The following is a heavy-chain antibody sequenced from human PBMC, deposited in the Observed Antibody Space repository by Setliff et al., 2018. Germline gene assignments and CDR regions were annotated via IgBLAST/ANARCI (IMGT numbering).Heavy chain of an antibody. D-gene: IGHD3-10*01. V-gene: IGHV3-48*01. J-gene: IGHJ4*02. Sequence: GSLRLSCAASGFTFSTYNMNWVRQAPGKGLEWVSYISFSSSTIYYADSVTGRFTISRDNAKTSLWLHMNNLRVDDTAIYYCARSYYWGQGALVTVSS. CDR3: ARSYY. CDR2: ISFSSSTI. CDR1: GFTFSTYN.